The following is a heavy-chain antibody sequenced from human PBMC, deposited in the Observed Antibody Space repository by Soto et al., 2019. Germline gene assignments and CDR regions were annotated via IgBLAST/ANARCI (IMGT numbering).Heavy chain of an antibody. CDR1: GFTVSSSY. Sequence: GGSLRLSCAASGFTVSSSYLTWVRQAPGKGLEWVAILYTGTDTVYADSVKGRFTISRDSSKNTLYLQMHSLRAEDTAMYFCARSRYNGTYSGRVQDYWGQGSLVTVAS. CDR2: LYTGTDT. J-gene: IGHJ4*02. V-gene: IGHV3-53*01. CDR3: ARSRYNGTYSGRVQDY. D-gene: IGHD1-1*01.